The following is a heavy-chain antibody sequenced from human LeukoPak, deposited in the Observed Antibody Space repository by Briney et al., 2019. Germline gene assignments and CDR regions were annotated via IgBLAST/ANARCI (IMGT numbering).Heavy chain of an antibody. J-gene: IGHJ4*02. CDR3: ARDPLIDYYDSSGSYFDY. CDR2: IWYDGSNK. Sequence: PGRSLRLSCAASGFTFSSYGMHWVRQAPGKGLEWVAVIWYDGSNKYYADSVKGRFTISRDNSKNTLYLQMNSLRAEDTAVYYCARDPLIDYYDSSGSYFDYWGQGTLVTVSS. D-gene: IGHD3-22*01. CDR1: GFTFSSYG. V-gene: IGHV3-33*01.